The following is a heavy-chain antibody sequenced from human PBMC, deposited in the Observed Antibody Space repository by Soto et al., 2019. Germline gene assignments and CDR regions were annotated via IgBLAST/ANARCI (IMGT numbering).Heavy chain of an antibody. CDR3: AKDLRVLRFLEWLPY. CDR2: ISGSGGST. CDR1: GFTFSSYA. J-gene: IGHJ4*02. V-gene: IGHV3-23*01. Sequence: GGSLRLSCAASGFTFSSYAMSWVRQAPGKGLEWVSAISGSGGSTYYADSVKGRFTISRDNSKNTLYLQMNSLRAEDTAVYYCAKDLRVLRFLEWLPYWGQGTLVTVSS. D-gene: IGHD3-3*01.